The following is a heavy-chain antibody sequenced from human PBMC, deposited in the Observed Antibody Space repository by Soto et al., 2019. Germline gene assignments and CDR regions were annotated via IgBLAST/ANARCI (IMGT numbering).Heavy chain of an antibody. J-gene: IGHJ6*02. V-gene: IGHV1-69*10. CDR1: GGTFSSYA. Sequence: GASVKVSCKASGGTFSSYAISWVRQAPGQGLEWMGGIIPILGTANYSQKFQGRVTITADKSTSTAYMELSSLRSEDTAVYYCARGGAIVVVPAHGMDVWGQGNTVTVSS. CDR2: IIPILGTA. D-gene: IGHD2-2*01. CDR3: ARGGAIVVVPAHGMDV.